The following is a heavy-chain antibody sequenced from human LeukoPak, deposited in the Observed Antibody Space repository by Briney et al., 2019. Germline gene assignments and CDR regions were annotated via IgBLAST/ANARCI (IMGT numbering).Heavy chain of an antibody. CDR3: ARGSSSNSNFYMDV. D-gene: IGHD6-13*01. J-gene: IGHJ6*03. CDR2: ISGSGDGI. Sequence: GGSLRLSCAASGFTFRSYAMTWVRQAPGKGLEWVSTISGSGDGIYYADSVKGRFAISRDNSKNTLYLQMNRLRDEDTAVYYCARGSSSNSNFYMDVWGKGTTVTVSS. CDR1: GFTFRSYA. V-gene: IGHV3-23*01.